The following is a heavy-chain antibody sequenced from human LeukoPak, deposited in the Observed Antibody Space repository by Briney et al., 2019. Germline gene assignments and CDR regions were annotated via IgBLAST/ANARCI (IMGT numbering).Heavy chain of an antibody. Sequence: PSETLSLTCTVSGYSISSGYYWGWIRQPPGKGLEWIGSIYHSGSTYYNPSLKSRVTISVDTSKNQFSLKLSSVTAADTAVYYCARDYDYDSSGYYYYYYGMDVWGQGTTVTVSS. J-gene: IGHJ6*02. D-gene: IGHD3-22*01. CDR1: GYSISSGYY. V-gene: IGHV4-38-2*02. CDR3: ARDYDYDSSGYYYYYYGMDV. CDR2: IYHSGST.